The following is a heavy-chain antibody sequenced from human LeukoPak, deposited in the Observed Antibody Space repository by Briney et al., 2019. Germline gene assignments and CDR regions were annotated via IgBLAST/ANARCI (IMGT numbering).Heavy chain of an antibody. J-gene: IGHJ4*02. D-gene: IGHD4-17*01. CDR2: IYTSGST. V-gene: IGHV4-4*07. CDR3: ARLHDYGDYLYFDY. CDR1: GGSISSYY. Sequence: PSETLSLTCTVSGGSISSYYWSWIRQPAGKGLEWIGRIYTSGSTNYNPSLKSRVTMSVDASKNQFSLKLSSVTAADTAVYYCARLHDYGDYLYFDYWGQGTLVTVSS.